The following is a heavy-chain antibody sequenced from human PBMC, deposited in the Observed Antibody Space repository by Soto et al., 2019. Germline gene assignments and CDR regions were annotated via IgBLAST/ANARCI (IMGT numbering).Heavy chain of an antibody. Sequence: PSETLSLTCAVYGGSFSGYYWSWIRQPPGKGLEWIGEINHSGSTNYNPSLKSRVTISVDTSKNQFSLKLSSVTAADTAVYYCARGLGIAAADTHWFDPWGQGTLVTVSS. CDR2: INHSGST. D-gene: IGHD6-13*01. CDR1: GGSFSGYY. V-gene: IGHV4-34*01. CDR3: ARGLGIAAADTHWFDP. J-gene: IGHJ5*02.